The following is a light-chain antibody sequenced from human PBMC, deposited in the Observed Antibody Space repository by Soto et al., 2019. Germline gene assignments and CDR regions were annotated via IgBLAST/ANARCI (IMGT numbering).Light chain of an antibody. CDR1: QGISSA. CDR3: QQFKSYPRT. CDR2: DAS. Sequence: AVQLTQSPSSLSASVGDSVTITCRASQGISSALAWYQQKPGKAPKLMIYDASSLESGVPSRFSGSGAGTDFTLTSSSLQPEDFATYYCQQFKSYPRTCGGGTKVEIK. V-gene: IGKV1-13*02. J-gene: IGKJ4*01.